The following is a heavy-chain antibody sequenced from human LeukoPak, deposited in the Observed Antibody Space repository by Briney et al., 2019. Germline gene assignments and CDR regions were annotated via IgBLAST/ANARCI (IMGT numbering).Heavy chain of an antibody. V-gene: IGHV6-1*01. CDR1: GDSVSSNNAI. J-gene: IGHJ4*02. Sequence: SQTLSLTCAISGDSVSSNNAIWNWIRQSPSRGLEWLGRTYYRSKWYNDYAVSVKSRITISPDTSKNQFSLQLNSVTPEDTAVYYCARGVEGGGDCYDYWGQGTLVTVSS. CDR3: ARGVEGGGDCYDY. D-gene: IGHD2-21*01. CDR2: TYYRSKWYN.